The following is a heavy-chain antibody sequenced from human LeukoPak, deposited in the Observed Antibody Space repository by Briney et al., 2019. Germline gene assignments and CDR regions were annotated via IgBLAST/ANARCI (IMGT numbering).Heavy chain of an antibody. J-gene: IGHJ4*02. CDR3: ARVPRPSGSHFDY. D-gene: IGHD1-26*01. Sequence: SETLSLTCTVSGGSISSYYWSWIRQPPGKGLEWIGYIYYSGSTNYNPSLKSRVTISVDTSKNQFSLKLSSVTAADTAVYYCARVPRPSGSHFDYWGQGTLVTVSS. CDR2: IYYSGST. CDR1: GGSISSYY. V-gene: IGHV4-59*08.